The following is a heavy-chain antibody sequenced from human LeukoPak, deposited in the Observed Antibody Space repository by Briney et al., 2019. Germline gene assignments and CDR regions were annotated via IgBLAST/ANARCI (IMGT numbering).Heavy chain of an antibody. CDR3: ARDPGHDCSGGSCYSEVRFDP. CDR2: IYHSGST. D-gene: IGHD2-15*01. J-gene: IGHJ5*02. V-gene: IGHV4-39*07. CDR1: GGSISSSYYY. Sequence: SETLSLTCTVSGGSISSSYYYWGWIRQPPGKGLEWIGSIYHSGSTYYNPSLKSRVTISVDTSKNQFSLKLSSVTAADTAVYYCARDPGHDCSGGSCYSEVRFDPWGQGTLVTVSS.